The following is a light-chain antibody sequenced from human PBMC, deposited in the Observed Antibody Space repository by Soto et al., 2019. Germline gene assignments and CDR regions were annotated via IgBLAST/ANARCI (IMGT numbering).Light chain of an antibody. CDR2: DAS. CDR3: QQYDNWPPIT. CDR1: QSVSSN. J-gene: IGKJ5*01. V-gene: IGKV3-15*01. Sequence: EIVMTQSPATLSVSPGERATLSCRASQSVSSNLAWYQQKPGQPPRLLIYDASTRATGLPARFSGSGSGTEFTLTISSLQSEDFAVYYCQQYDNWPPITFGQGTRLEMK.